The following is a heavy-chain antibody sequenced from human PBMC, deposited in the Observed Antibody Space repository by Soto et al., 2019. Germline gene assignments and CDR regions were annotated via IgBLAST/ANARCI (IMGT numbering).Heavy chain of an antibody. Sequence: AAVKPSSKASGYTFTSYGISWVRQAPGQGIEWMGWISAYNGNTNYAQKLQGRVTMTTDTSTSTAYMELRSLRSDDTAVYYCARDIAYYFSSGYYRYDFFDLCARRTFVTGSS. CDR3: ARDIAYYFSSGYYRYDFFDL. CDR1: GYTFTSYG. D-gene: IGHD3-22*01. CDR2: ISAYNGNT. J-gene: IGHJ2*01. V-gene: IGHV1-18*01.